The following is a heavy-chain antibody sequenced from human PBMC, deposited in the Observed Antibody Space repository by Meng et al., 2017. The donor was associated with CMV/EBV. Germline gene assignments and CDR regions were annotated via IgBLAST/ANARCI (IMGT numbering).Heavy chain of an antibody. D-gene: IGHD5-24*01. CDR3: ARARLGVEIGAHPSYYYYGMDV. CDR1: GYTFTSYG. J-gene: IGHJ6*02. Sequence: ASVKVSCKASGYTFTSYGISWMRQAPGQELEWMGWISAYNGNTNYAQKLQGRVTMTTDTSTSTAYMELRSLRSDDTAVYYCARARLGVEIGAHPSYYYYGMDVWGQGTTVTVSS. V-gene: IGHV1-18*01. CDR2: ISAYNGNT.